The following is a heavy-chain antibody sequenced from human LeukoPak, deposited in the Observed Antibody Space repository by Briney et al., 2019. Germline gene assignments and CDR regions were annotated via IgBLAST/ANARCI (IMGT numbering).Heavy chain of an antibody. CDR3: ARGSLPPKAGREYYFDY. V-gene: IGHV1-69*04. J-gene: IGHJ4*02. D-gene: IGHD6-19*01. CDR2: IIPILGIA. Sequence: SVKVSCKASGGTFSSYAISWVRQAPGQGLEWMGRIIPILGIANYAQKFQGRVTITADKSTSTAYMELSSLRSEDTAVYYCARGSLPPKAGREYYFDYWGQGTLVTVSS. CDR1: GGTFSSYA.